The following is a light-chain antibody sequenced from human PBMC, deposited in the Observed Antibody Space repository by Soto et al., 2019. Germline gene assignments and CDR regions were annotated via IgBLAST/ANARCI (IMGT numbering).Light chain of an antibody. V-gene: IGKV2-24*01. J-gene: IGKJ2*01. CDR3: MQATQLPHT. Sequence: DIVMTQTPLSSPVTLGQPASISCRSSQSLLHSDGDTYLSWLHQRPGQPPRLLIYKISNRFSRVPDRFSGSGAGTDITLKITRVEVEDVVTYYCMQATQLPHTFGQGTKLEIK. CDR2: KIS. CDR1: QSLLHSDGDTY.